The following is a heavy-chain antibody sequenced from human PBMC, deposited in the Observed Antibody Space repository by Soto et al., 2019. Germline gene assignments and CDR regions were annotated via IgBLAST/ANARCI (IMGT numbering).Heavy chain of an antibody. J-gene: IGHJ6*02. D-gene: IGHD3-10*01. CDR3: ARDRGDYYGSEGKQNYYYYYYGMDV. V-gene: IGHV4-59*01. Sequence: SETLSLTCTVSGGSISSYYRSWIRQPPGKGLEWIGYIYYSGSTNYNPSLKSRVTISVDTSKNQFSLKLSSVTAADTAVYYCARDRGDYYGSEGKQNYYYYYYGMDVWGQGTTVTVSS. CDR1: GGSISSYY. CDR2: IYYSGST.